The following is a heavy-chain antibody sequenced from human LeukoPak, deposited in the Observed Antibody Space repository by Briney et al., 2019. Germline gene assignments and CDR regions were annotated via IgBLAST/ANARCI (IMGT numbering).Heavy chain of an antibody. V-gene: IGHV3-21*01. CDR2: ISSSSYI. CDR3: ARDLWVGGMDV. Sequence: GSLRLSCAASGFPFSSYSMNWVRQAPGKGLEWVSSISSSSYIYYADSVKGRFTISRDNAKNSLYLQMNSLRAEDTAVYYCARDLWVGGMDVWGQGPTVTVSS. CDR1: GFPFSSYS. J-gene: IGHJ6*02. D-gene: IGHD2-15*01.